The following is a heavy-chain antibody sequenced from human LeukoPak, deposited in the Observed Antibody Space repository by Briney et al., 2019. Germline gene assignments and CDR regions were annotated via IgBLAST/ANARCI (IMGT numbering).Heavy chain of an antibody. CDR1: GYTFTSYY. D-gene: IGHD6-13*01. J-gene: IGHJ5*02. CDR2: INPNSGGT. Sequence: ASVKVSCKASGYTFTSYYMHWVRQAPGQGLEWMGWINPNSGGTNYAQKFQGWVTMTRDTSISTAYMELSRLSSDDTAVYYCARERLRIAAAGTIGGKDWFDPWGQGTLVTVSS. V-gene: IGHV1-2*04. CDR3: ARERLRIAAAGTIGGKDWFDP.